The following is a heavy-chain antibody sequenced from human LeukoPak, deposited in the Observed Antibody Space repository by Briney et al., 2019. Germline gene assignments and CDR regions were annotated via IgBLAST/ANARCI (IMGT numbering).Heavy chain of an antibody. Sequence: SETLSLTCTVSGDSISSYYWSWLRQPPGKGPEWIGYIYYSGSTNYNPSLKSRVTISVDTSKNQFSLKLSSVTAADTAVYYCARGRYDILTGRPYAFDIWGQGTMVTVSS. CDR2: IYYSGST. V-gene: IGHV4-59*01. D-gene: IGHD3-9*01. CDR3: ARGRYDILTGRPYAFDI. CDR1: GDSISSYY. J-gene: IGHJ3*02.